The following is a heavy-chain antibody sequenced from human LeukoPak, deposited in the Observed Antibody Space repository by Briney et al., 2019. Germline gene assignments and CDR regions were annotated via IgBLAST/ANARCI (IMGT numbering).Heavy chain of an antibody. CDR3: ARPGGRRWLQLNAFDI. D-gene: IGHD5-24*01. CDR2: IIPIFGTA. Sequence: SVKVSCKASGGTFSSYAISWVRQAPGQGLEWMGGIIPIFGTANYAQKFQGRVTITTDESTSTAYMELSSLGSEDTAVYYCARPGGRRWLQLNAFDIWGQGTMVTVSS. V-gene: IGHV1-69*05. J-gene: IGHJ3*02. CDR1: GGTFSSYA.